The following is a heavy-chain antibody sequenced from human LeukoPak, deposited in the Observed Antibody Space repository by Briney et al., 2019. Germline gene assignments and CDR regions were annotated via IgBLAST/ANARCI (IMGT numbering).Heavy chain of an antibody. J-gene: IGHJ5*01. D-gene: IGHD1-14*01. Sequence: GGSLRLSCAASDLTFSTFTMHWVPEAPGKGLEWLSSISSSSRTINYADSVQGRFTVSRDNANSSMFLQMNELRREDTAVYYCAKGSPRGGFDSWGQGTLVTVSS. V-gene: IGHV3-48*01. CDR2: ISSSSRTI. CDR1: DLTFSTFT. CDR3: AKGSPRGGFDS.